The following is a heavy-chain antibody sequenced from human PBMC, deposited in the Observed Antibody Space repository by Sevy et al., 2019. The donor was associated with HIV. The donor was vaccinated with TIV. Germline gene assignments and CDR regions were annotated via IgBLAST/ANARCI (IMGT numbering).Heavy chain of an antibody. CDR2: ISYDRSKK. V-gene: IGHV3-30-3*01. Sequence: GGSLRLSCAASGFTFSTYAIHWVRQAPGKGLQWVAVISYDRSKKYDADSVKGRFTISRDNSKNTLYLRMNSLRAEDTPVYYCARQADTLDRLPSYFDHWGQGTPVTVSS. D-gene: IGHD3-9*01. CDR1: GFTFSTYA. J-gene: IGHJ4*02. CDR3: ARQADTLDRLPSYFDH.